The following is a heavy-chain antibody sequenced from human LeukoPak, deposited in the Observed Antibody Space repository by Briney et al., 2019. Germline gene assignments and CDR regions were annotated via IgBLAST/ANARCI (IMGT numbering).Heavy chain of an antibody. CDR2: ISGYNGNT. CDR1: GYTFINYG. Sequence: ASVKVSCKASGYTFINYGVSWVRQAPGQGLEWMGWISGYNGNTKYAQELQGRVTMTTDTSTNTAYMELRSLRSDDTAVYYCARGPDVSLYSSGWYDAEYFQHWGQGTLVTVSS. V-gene: IGHV1-18*01. D-gene: IGHD6-19*01. CDR3: ARGPDVSLYSSGWYDAEYFQH. J-gene: IGHJ1*01.